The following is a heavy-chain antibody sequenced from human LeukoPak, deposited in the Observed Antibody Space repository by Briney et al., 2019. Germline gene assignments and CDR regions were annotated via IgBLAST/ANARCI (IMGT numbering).Heavy chain of an antibody. CDR2: IYPDDSDT. J-gene: IGHJ4*02. Sequence: AGESLKISCKGSGYSFTSHWIGWVRAMPGKGLEWMGIIYPDDSDTRYSPSFQGQVTFSADKSISTAYLQWSSLKASDTAVYYCARQVDYYDSSGYYYVRLFDYWGQGTLVTVSS. CDR1: GYSFTSHW. V-gene: IGHV5-51*01. CDR3: ARQVDYYDSSGYYYVRLFDY. D-gene: IGHD3-22*01.